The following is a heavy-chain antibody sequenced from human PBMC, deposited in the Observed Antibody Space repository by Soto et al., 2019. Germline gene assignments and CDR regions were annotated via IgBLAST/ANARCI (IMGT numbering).Heavy chain of an antibody. Sequence: PGGSLRLSCAASGFTFSSYAMSWVRQAPGKGLEWVSAISGSGGSTYYADSVKGRFTISSDNSKNTLYLQMNSLRAEDTAVYYCGGTHSSGWPYYYYYGMDVWGQGTTVTVSS. CDR3: GGTHSSGWPYYYYYGMDV. J-gene: IGHJ6*02. D-gene: IGHD6-19*01. CDR1: GFTFSSYA. V-gene: IGHV3-23*01. CDR2: ISGSGGST.